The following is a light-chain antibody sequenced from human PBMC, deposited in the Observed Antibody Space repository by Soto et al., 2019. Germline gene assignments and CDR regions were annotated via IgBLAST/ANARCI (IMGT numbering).Light chain of an antibody. J-gene: IGKJ2*01. CDR2: RAS. CDR3: QHYNSYPYS. V-gene: IGKV1-5*03. Sequence: DIQMTQSPSTLSASVGDRVTITCRASQSISSWLAWYQQKPGKTPKLLIYRASTLQSGVPSRFSGSGSETEFTLTISSLQPDDCATYYCQHYNSYPYSFGPGTKLESK. CDR1: QSISSW.